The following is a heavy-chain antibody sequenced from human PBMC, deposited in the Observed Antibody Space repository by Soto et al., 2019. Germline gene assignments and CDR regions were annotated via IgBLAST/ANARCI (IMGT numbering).Heavy chain of an antibody. CDR3: ARMESFGSLNWFDP. V-gene: IGHV1-8*01. CDR2: MNPGSGDT. Sequence: ASVKVSCKASGYTFTNNDVSWVRQATGQGLEWMGWMNPGSGDTGYAQKFQGRATMTRDISIATAYMELNSLTSEDTAIYYCARMESFGSLNWFDPWGQGTLVTVS. D-gene: IGHD5-18*01. CDR1: GYTFTNND. J-gene: IGHJ5*02.